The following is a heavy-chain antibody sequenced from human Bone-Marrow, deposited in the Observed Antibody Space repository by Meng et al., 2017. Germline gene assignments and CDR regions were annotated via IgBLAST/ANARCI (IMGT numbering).Heavy chain of an antibody. Sequence: GGSLRLSCAASGFTFSSYWMSWVRQAPGKGLEWVANIKQDGSEKYYVDSVKGRFTISRDNAKNSLYLQMNSLRAEDTAVYYCARDLEMATISPFFDYWGQGTLVNVDS. CDR2: IKQDGSEK. V-gene: IGHV3-7*01. CDR3: ARDLEMATISPFFDY. CDR1: GFTFSSYW. J-gene: IGHJ4*02. D-gene: IGHD5-24*01.